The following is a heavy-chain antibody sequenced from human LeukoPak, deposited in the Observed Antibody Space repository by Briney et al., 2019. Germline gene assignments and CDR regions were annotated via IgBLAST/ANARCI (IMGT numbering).Heavy chain of an antibody. CDR3: ARHTLWRFDY. Sequence: GGSLRLSCAAYGFTFTNYWLTWVRQAPGKGLEWVANINQDGGTEYYVASMKGRFTISRDKAKNLVYPQITTLRAEDAAVYFCARHTLWRFDYWGQGDLVPVSS. D-gene: IGHD1-1*01. V-gene: IGHV3-7*01. CDR1: GFTFTNYW. J-gene: IGHJ4*02. CDR2: INQDGGTE.